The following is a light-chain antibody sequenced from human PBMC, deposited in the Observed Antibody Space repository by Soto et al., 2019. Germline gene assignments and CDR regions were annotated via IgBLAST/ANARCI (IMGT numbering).Light chain of an antibody. CDR1: QSISSW. CDR3: QQYNSYSTYT. V-gene: IGKV1-5*01. CDR2: DAS. J-gene: IGKJ2*01. Sequence: DIQMTQSPSTLSASVGDRVTITCRASQSISSWLAWYQQKPGKAPKLLIDDASSLESGVPSRFSGRRSGTEFTLTISSLQPDDFATYFCQQYNSYSTYTFGQGTKLEIK.